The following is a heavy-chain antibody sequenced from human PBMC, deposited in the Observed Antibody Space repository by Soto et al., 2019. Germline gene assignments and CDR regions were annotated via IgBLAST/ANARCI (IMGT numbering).Heavy chain of an antibody. CDR2: IGSSGANT. CDR1: VFTFSAYG. V-gene: IGHV3-23*01. Sequence: GGSLGLSCAASVFTFSAYGMHWVRQAPGKGLEWVSAIGSSGANTYYADSVKGRFTISRDNSKNTVYLQMNSLRAEDTAVYYCAKAFGTYYFDYWGQGTVVTVSS. CDR3: AKAFGTYYFDY. D-gene: IGHD3-10*01. J-gene: IGHJ4*01.